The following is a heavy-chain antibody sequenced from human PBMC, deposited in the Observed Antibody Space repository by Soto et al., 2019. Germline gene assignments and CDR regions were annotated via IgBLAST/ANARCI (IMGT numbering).Heavy chain of an antibody. Sequence: ASVKVSCKVSGYTLTELSMHWVRQAPGKGLEWMGGFDPEDGETIYAQKFQGRVTMTEDTSTDTAYMELSSLRSEDTAVYYCATSPLWNSWTPYDSSGYYSGTDYWGQGTLVTVSS. J-gene: IGHJ4*02. V-gene: IGHV1-24*01. D-gene: IGHD3-22*01. CDR2: FDPEDGET. CDR1: GYTLTELS. CDR3: ATSPLWNSWTPYDSSGYYSGTDY.